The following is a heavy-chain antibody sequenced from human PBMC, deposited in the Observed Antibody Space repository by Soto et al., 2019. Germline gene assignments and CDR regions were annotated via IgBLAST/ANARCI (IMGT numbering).Heavy chain of an antibody. CDR3: AIDWLADDILTGTCGGVDV. J-gene: IGHJ6*02. CDR1: GFAFRAFG. Sequence: QVQLVESGGGVIQPGKSLRLSCAASGFAFRAFGMFWVRQAPGKGLEWVAVISYDGSKKYHADSVKGRFTISRDNSMNTLYLQMNSLRPEDTAAYYCAIDWLADDILTGTCGGVDVWGQGTTVTVSS. D-gene: IGHD3-9*01. CDR2: ISYDGSKK. V-gene: IGHV3-30*03.